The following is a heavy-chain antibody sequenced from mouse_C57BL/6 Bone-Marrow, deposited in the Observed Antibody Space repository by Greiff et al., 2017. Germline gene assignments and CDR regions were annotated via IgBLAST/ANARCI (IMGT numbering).Heavy chain of an antibody. CDR1: GYSFTGYY. CDR2: INPSTGGT. CDR3: ARSDYDWSMDY. V-gene: IGHV1-42*01. Sequence: VQLQQSGPELVKPGASVKISCKASGYSFTGYYMNWVKQSPEKSLEWIGEINPSTGGTTYNQKFKAKATLTVDKSSSTAYMQLKSLTSEDSAVYYCARSDYDWSMDYWGQGTSVTVSS. J-gene: IGHJ4*01. D-gene: IGHD2-4*01.